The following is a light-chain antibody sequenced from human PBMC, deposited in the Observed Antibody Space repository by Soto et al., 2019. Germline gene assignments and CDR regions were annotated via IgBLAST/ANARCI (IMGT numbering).Light chain of an antibody. CDR3: CSCAGSSYKV. CDR2: EGS. Sequence: QSALTQPASVSGSPGQSITISCTGTSSDVGFYKLVSWYQHRPGKAPKFILYEGSKRPSGGSNRFSGYKSVNTASRTLSGLQAEDVAYSYCCSCAGSSYKVFGRGTKVTVL. CDR1: SSDVGFYKL. V-gene: IGLV2-23*01. J-gene: IGLJ1*01.